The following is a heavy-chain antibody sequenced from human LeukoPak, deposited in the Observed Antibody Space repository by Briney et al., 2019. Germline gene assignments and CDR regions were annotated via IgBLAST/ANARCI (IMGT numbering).Heavy chain of an antibody. D-gene: IGHD3-9*01. J-gene: IGHJ4*02. CDR3: AKTAQGILTGYYYFDY. Sequence: PGGSLRLSCAASGFTFSSYAMSWVRQAPGKGLEWVSAISGSGGSTYYADSVKGRFTISRDNSKNTLYLQMNSLRAEDTAVHYCAKTAQGILTGYYYFDYWGQGTLVTVSS. V-gene: IGHV3-23*01. CDR2: ISGSGGST. CDR1: GFTFSSYA.